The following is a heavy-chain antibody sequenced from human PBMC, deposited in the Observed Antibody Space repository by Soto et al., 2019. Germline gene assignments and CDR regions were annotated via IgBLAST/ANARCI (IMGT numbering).Heavy chain of an antibody. CDR3: AKGASHAPFEK. CDR1: GFAFNDFA. J-gene: IGHJ4*02. CDR2: ISGSGDKT. V-gene: IGHV3-23*01. Sequence: LRLSCAASGFAFNDFAMNWVRQAPGKGPEWLSTISGSGDKTFHSDSVKGRFNISRDNSNNKMFLQMNSLRAEDTAIYYCAKGASHAPFEKWGRGTLVTVSS.